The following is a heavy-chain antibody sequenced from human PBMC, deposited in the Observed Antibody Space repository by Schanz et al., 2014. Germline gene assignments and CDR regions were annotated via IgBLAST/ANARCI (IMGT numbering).Heavy chain of an antibody. CDR3: ARVRSEDYGGMDV. V-gene: IGHV1-2*06. Sequence: QVQLVQSGAEVKKPGASVKVSCKASAYSLTGYYLHWVRQAPGVGPEWMGRINPNTGGTQYAQKFQGRVTMTTAKSISTVYMELSRLRSDDTAVYYCARVRSEDYGGMDVWGQGTTVTVSS. J-gene: IGHJ6*02. CDR1: AYSLTGYY. CDR2: INPNTGGT.